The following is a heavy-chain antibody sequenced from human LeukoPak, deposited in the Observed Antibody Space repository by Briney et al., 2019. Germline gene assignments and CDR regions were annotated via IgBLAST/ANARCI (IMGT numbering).Heavy chain of an antibody. V-gene: IGHV3-23*01. CDR2: LSGSGGNT. CDR3: AKGSHYYDSADYFDY. J-gene: IGHJ4*02. CDR1: GFTFSSYA. D-gene: IGHD3-22*01. Sequence: PGGSLRLSCAASGFTFSSYAMSWVRQAPGKGLEWVSTLSGSGGNTYYADSVKGRVTISRDNSKNTLYLQMNSLRAEDTAVYHCAKGSHYYDSADYFDYWGQGTLVTVSS.